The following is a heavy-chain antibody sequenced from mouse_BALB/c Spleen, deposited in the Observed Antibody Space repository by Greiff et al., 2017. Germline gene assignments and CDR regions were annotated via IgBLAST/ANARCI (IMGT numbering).Heavy chain of an antibody. CDR3: ARDRYDDGYYFDN. Sequence: QVQLQQSGPGLVAPSQSLSITCTVSGFSFTSYGVHWVRQPPGKGLEWLGVIGAGGSTNYNSALMSRLSISKDNSKSQVFLKMNSLQTDDTAMYYCARDRYDDGYYFDNGGQGTTLTVSS. J-gene: IGHJ2*01. V-gene: IGHV2-9*02. D-gene: IGHD2-14*01. CDR1: GFSFTSYG. CDR2: IGAGGST.